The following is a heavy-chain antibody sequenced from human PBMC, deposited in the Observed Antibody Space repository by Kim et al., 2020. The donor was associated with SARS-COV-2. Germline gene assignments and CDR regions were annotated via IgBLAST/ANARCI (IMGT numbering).Heavy chain of an antibody. J-gene: IGHJ4*02. V-gene: IGHV4-39*01. CDR3: ARQIGITMIVVVIPTYFDY. CDR2: IFYCLSS. CDR1: GGSISSSSYY. Sequence: SETLSLTCTVSGGSISSSSYYCGWIRQPPLKGLEWFGRIFYCLSSYYNPSLKSRVTISVDTSTNQFSLNLSSVTAADTAVYYCARQIGITMIVVVIPTYFDYWGQGTLVTVSS. D-gene: IGHD3-22*01.